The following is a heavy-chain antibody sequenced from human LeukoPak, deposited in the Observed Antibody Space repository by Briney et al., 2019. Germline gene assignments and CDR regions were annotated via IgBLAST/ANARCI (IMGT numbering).Heavy chain of an antibody. CDR2: IYYSGST. CDR1: GGSISSSSYY. CDR3: ARHPNYYDSSGWVDY. J-gene: IGHJ4*02. V-gene: IGHV4-39*01. Sequence: SETLSLTCTVSGGSISSSSYYWGWIRQPPGKGLEWIGSIYYSGSTYYNPSLKSRVTISVDTSKNQFSLKLSSVTAADTAVYYCARHPNYYDSSGWVDYWGQGTLVTVSS. D-gene: IGHD3-22*01.